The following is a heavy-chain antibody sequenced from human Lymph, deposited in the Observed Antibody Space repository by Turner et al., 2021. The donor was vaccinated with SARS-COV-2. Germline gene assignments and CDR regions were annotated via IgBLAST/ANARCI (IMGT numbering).Heavy chain of an antibody. CDR1: GFTFSSYE. Sequence: VQMVESGGGLVQPGGSLRLSCAASGFTFSSYEMNWVRQAPGKGLEWVSYISSSGSTIYYADSVKGRVTISRDNAKNSLYLQMNSLRAEETAVYYCAREPLVVVTAGFDYWGQGTLVTVSS. D-gene: IGHD2-21*02. V-gene: IGHV3-48*03. J-gene: IGHJ4*02. CDR2: ISSSGSTI. CDR3: AREPLVVVTAGFDY.